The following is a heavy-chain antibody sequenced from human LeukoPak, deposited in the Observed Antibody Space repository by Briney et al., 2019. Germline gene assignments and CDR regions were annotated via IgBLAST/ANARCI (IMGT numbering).Heavy chain of an antibody. CDR1: GYTFSDYY. V-gene: IGHV1-2*02. Sequence: ASVKVSCKASGYTFSDYYMHWVRQAPGQGLEWMGWINPNSGGTNYAQKFQGRVTMTRDTSISTAYMELSRLRSDDTAVYYCARGKGFTMVRGVPWDYYYYMDVWGKGTTVTVSS. D-gene: IGHD3-10*01. J-gene: IGHJ6*03. CDR3: ARGKGFTMVRGVPWDYYYYMDV. CDR2: INPNSGGT.